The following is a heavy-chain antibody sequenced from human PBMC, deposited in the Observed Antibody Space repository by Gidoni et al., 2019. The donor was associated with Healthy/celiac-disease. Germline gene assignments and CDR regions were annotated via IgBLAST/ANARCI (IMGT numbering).Heavy chain of an antibody. CDR1: GFTFSSYS. CDR3: ARVKRDGYSLFDY. CDR2: ISSSSSYI. V-gene: IGHV3-21*01. J-gene: IGHJ4*02. Sequence: EVQLVESGGGLVKPGGSLRLSCAASGFTFSSYSMNWVRQAPGKGLECVSSISSSSSYIYYADSVKGRFTISRDNAKNSLYLQMNSLRAEDTAVYYCARVKRDGYSLFDYWGQGTLVTVSS. D-gene: IGHD5-18*01.